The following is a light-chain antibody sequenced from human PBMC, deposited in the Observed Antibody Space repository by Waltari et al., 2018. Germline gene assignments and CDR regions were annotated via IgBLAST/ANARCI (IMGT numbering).Light chain of an antibody. J-gene: IGKJ2*03. CDR3: QHSFETPYS. CDR2: TAS. CDR1: QSIRMF. Sequence: DIQMTQSPSSLSASVGDRVTITCRASQSIRMFLNWYQQKPGKAPKLLIYTASSLESGVPPRFSGSRSGTDFTFTISSLQPEDCAVYYCQHSFETPYSFGQGTKVEIK. V-gene: IGKV1-39*01.